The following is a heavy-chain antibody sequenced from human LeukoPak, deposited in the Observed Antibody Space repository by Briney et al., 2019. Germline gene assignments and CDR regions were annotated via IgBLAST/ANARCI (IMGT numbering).Heavy chain of an antibody. V-gene: IGHV1-8*01. CDR3: ASGFRITIFGVVIQDNWFDP. D-gene: IGHD3-3*01. Sequence: AXVKXSCKASGYTVIRYDINWVRQATGQGLEWMGWMNPNSGNTGYAQKFQGRVTMTRNTSISTAYMELSSLRSEDTAVYYCASGFRITIFGVVIQDNWFDPWGQGTLVTVSS. CDR1: GYTVIRYD. J-gene: IGHJ5*02. CDR2: MNPNSGNT.